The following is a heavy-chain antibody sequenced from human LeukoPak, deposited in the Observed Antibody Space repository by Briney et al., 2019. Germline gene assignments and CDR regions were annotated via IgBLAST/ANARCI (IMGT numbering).Heavy chain of an antibody. J-gene: IGHJ5*02. CDR1: GDTSTNYA. D-gene: IGHD3-16*01. Sequence: ASVKVSCKATGDTSTNYAIVWMRQAPGQGLEWMGWIGAFNGYTNYAQKLQGRVTLTTDTSTSTVYMHLRSLRPDDTAVYYCAREMGARAWFDPWGQGTLVTVSS. CDR3: AREMGARAWFDP. CDR2: IGAFNGYT. V-gene: IGHV1-18*01.